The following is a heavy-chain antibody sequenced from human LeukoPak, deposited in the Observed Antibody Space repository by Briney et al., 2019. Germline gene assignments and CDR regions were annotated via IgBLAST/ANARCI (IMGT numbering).Heavy chain of an antibody. V-gene: IGHV1-2*02. D-gene: IGHD3-22*01. CDR1: GYTFTSYD. J-gene: IGHJ4*02. CDR2: INPNSGGT. Sequence: ASVKVSCKASGYTFTSYDINWVRQATGQGLEWMGWINPNSGGTNYAQKFQGRVTMTRDTSISTAYMELSRLRSDDTAVYYCARDHPNRVYYDSSGYFDYWGQGTLVTVSS. CDR3: ARDHPNRVYYDSSGYFDY.